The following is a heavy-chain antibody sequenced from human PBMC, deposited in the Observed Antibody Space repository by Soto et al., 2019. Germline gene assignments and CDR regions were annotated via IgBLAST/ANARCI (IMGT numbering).Heavy chain of an antibody. V-gene: IGHV3-33*01. CDR1: GFTFSSYG. D-gene: IGHD3-22*01. CDR2: IWYDGSNK. CDR3: AREPKYYDIEQGAFEI. Sequence: PGGSLILSCAASGFTFSSYGMHWVRQAPGKGLEWVAVIWYDGSNKYYADSVKGRFTISRDNSKNTLYLQMNSLRAEDTAVYYCAREPKYYDIEQGAFEIWVQGTMV. J-gene: IGHJ3*02.